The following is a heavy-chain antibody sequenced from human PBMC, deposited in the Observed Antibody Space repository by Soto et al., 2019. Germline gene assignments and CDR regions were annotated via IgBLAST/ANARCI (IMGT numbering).Heavy chain of an antibody. Sequence: GGSLRLSCAASGFTFSSYSMNWVRQAPGKGLEWVSSISSSSSYIYYADSVKGRFTISRDNAKNSLYLQMNSLRAEDTAVYYCARDLSIAAAGNEGTNDYWGQGTLVTVSS. CDR2: ISSSSSYI. D-gene: IGHD6-13*01. V-gene: IGHV3-21*04. CDR3: ARDLSIAAAGNEGTNDY. J-gene: IGHJ4*02. CDR1: GFTFSSYS.